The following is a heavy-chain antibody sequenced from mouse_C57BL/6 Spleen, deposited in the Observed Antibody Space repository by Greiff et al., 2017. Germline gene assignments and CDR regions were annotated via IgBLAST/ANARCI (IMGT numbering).Heavy chain of an antibody. CDR2: IYPGDGDT. CDR3: ARSGVTTVVATPYAMDY. CDR1: GYAFSSSW. Sequence: QVQLQQSGPELVKPGASVKISCKASGYAFSSSWMNWVKQRPGKGLEWIGRIYPGDGDTNYNGKFKGKATLTADKSSSTAYMQRSSLTSEDSAVYFCARSGVTTVVATPYAMDYWGQGTSVTVSS. D-gene: IGHD1-1*01. V-gene: IGHV1-82*01. J-gene: IGHJ4*01.